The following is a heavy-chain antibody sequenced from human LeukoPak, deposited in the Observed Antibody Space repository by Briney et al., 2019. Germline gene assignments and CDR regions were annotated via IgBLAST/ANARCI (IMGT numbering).Heavy chain of an antibody. V-gene: IGHV3-7*01. CDR3: ARGGGSGSYYKRELDY. CDR2: IKEDGSEK. J-gene: IGHJ4*02. CDR1: GITFSNSW. D-gene: IGHD3-10*01. Sequence: GGSLRLSCAASGITFSNSWMCWVRQAPWKGLEWVANIKEDGSEKYYVNSVKGRFTIPRDNAKNSLYLQMNSLRAEDTAVYYCARGGGSGSYYKRELDYWGQGTLVTVSS.